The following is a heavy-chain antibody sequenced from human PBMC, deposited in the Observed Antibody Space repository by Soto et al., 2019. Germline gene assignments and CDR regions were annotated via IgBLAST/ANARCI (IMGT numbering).Heavy chain of an antibody. D-gene: IGHD1-26*01. CDR3: ARVPKEEHFDY. J-gene: IGHJ4*02. CDR2: IYYSGST. CDR1: GGSISSGDYY. V-gene: IGHV4-30-4*01. Sequence: SETLSLTCTVSGGSISSGDYYWSWIRQPPGKGLEWIGYIYYSGSTYYNPSLRSRVTISVDTSKNQFSLKLSSVTAADTAVYYCARVPKEEHFDYWGQGTLVTVYS.